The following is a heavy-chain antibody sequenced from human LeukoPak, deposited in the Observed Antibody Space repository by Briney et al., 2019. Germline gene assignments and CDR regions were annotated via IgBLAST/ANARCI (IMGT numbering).Heavy chain of an antibody. CDR3: ARDMRVLGSSWYETGH. J-gene: IGHJ4*02. CDR2: INPSGGST. CDR1: GYTFTSYY. Sequence: ASVKVSCKASGYTFTSYYMHWVRQAPGQGLEWIGIINPSGGSTTYAQKFQGRVTMTRDTSTSTVYMELSSLRSEDTAVYYCARDMRVLGSSWYETGHWGQGTLVTVSS. V-gene: IGHV1-46*01. D-gene: IGHD6-13*01.